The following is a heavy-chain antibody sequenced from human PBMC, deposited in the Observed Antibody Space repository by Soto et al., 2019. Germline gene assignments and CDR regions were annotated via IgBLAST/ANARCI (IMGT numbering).Heavy chain of an antibody. D-gene: IGHD3-3*01. CDR2: IYPGDSDT. CDR3: ARQEYYDFWSGKAPEPTHAFDI. V-gene: IGHV5-51*01. CDR1: GYSFTSYW. J-gene: IGHJ3*02. Sequence: GESLKISCKGSGYSFTSYWIGWVRQMPGKGLEWMGIIYPGDSDTRYSPSFQGQVTISADKSISTAYLQWSSLKASDTAMYYCARQEYYDFWSGKAPEPTHAFDIWGQGTMVTVSS.